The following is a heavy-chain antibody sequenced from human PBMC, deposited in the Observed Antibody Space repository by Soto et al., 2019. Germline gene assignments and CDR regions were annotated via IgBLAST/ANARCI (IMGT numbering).Heavy chain of an antibody. CDR3: AKERSSGWSFDY. V-gene: IGHV3-23*01. J-gene: IGHJ4*02. D-gene: IGHD6-19*01. Sequence: PGGSLRLSCAASGFTFSTYAMNWVRQAPGKGLEWVSGISGSGDSTYYADSVKGRFTVSRDNSKNTLYLQMNSLRAEDTAAFYCAKERSSGWSFDYWGQGTLVTVSS. CDR1: GFTFSTYA. CDR2: ISGSGDST.